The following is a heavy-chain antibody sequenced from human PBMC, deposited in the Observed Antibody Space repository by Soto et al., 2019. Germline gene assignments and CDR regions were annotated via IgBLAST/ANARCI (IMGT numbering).Heavy chain of an antibody. CDR2: IYYSRST. D-gene: IGHD2-2*01. CDR1: GGSISSSSYY. CDR3: ARLGCSRTSGFSYDY. J-gene: IGHJ4*02. V-gene: IGHV4-39*01. Sequence: QLQLQESGPGLVKPSETLSLTCTVSGGSISSSSYYWGWIRQPPGKWLEWIGSIYYSRSTYYNPSLTSRVTISVDTSKSQFSLKLSSVTAADTAVYYCARLGCSRTSGFSYDYWGQGTLVTVTS.